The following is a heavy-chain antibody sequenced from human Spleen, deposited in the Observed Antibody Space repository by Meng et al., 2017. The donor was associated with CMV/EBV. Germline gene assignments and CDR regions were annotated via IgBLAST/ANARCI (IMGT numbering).Heavy chain of an antibody. J-gene: IGHJ4*02. CDR2: MNQDGSGR. Sequence: GGSLRLSCAASGFSFSSYWMAWVRQVPGKGLEWVANMNQDGSGRYYVDPVEGRFTISRDNAKNSLYLQMNSLGAEDTAVYYCARGFSFDYWGQGTLVTVSS. CDR3: ARGFSFDY. V-gene: IGHV3-7*01. CDR1: GFSFSSYW.